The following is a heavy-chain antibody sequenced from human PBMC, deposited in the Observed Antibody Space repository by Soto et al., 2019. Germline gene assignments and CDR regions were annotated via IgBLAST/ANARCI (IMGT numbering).Heavy chain of an antibody. J-gene: IGHJ5*02. CDR2: IYYSGST. D-gene: IGHD3-10*01. CDR3: ARHGGSGSYTSAHPLYNWFDP. Sequence: SETLSLTCTVSGGSISSSSYYWGWIRQPPGKGLEWIGSIYYSGSTYYNPSLKSRVTISVDTSKNQFSLKLGSVTAAVTAVYYCARHGGSGSYTSAHPLYNWFDPWGQGTLVTVSS. V-gene: IGHV4-39*01. CDR1: GGSISSSSYY.